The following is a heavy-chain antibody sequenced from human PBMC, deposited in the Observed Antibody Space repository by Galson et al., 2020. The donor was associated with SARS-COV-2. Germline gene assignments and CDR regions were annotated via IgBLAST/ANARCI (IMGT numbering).Heavy chain of an antibody. J-gene: IGHJ4*02. CDR3: ARHDSVVAYFDY. V-gene: IGHV4-59*08. Sequence: SENLYLTCTVSGGSISSYYWSWIRQPPGKGLEWIGYIYYSGSTNYNPPLKSRVTISVDTSKNQFSLKLSSVTAADTAVYYCARHDSVVAYFDYWGQGALVTVSS. CDR2: IYYSGST. D-gene: IGHD3-16*01. CDR1: GGSISSYY.